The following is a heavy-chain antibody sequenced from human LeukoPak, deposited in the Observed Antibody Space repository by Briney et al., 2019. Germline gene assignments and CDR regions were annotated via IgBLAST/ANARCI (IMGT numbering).Heavy chain of an antibody. J-gene: IGHJ4*02. CDR2: INPKSGGT. D-gene: IGHD6-6*01. V-gene: IGHV1-2*02. Sequence: ASVKVSCEASGYRFTGFYMFGVRQAPGQGLEWIGWINPKSGGTNYAQKFQGRVTLTRDTSISTAYMELSRLRSDDTAVYYCARVEYSSSSGGGGIDYWGQGTLVTVSS. CDR3: ARVEYSSSSGGGGIDY. CDR1: GYRFTGFY.